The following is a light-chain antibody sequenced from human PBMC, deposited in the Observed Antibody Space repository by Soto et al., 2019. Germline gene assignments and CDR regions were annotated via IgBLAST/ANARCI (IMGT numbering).Light chain of an antibody. Sequence: DIQLPQSPSFLSASVGDRVTVTCRSSQDISSYLAWYQQKPGKAPKVLIYGASTLQSGVPPRFGGSRSGTAFTLTISSLQPEDFATYYCQHYNSYSEAFGQGTKVDIK. V-gene: IGKV1-9*01. J-gene: IGKJ1*01. CDR3: QHYNSYSEA. CDR1: QDISSY. CDR2: GAS.